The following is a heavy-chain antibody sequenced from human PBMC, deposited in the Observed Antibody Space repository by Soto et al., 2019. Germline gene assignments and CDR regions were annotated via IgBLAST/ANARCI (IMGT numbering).Heavy chain of an antibody. CDR3: ARGNIVAVVAAAVRYYYYYMDV. CDR2: INHSGST. CDR1: GGSFSGYY. D-gene: IGHD2-15*01. J-gene: IGHJ6*03. Sequence: SETLSLTCAVYGGSFSGYYWSWIRQPPGKGLEWIGEINHSGSTNYNPSLKSRVTISVDTSKNQFSLKLSPVTAADTAVYYCARGNIVAVVAAAVRYYYYYMDVWGKGTTVTVSS. V-gene: IGHV4-34*01.